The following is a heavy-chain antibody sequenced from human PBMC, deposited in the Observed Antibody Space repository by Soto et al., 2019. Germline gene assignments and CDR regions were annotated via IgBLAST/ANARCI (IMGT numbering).Heavy chain of an antibody. J-gene: IGHJ5*02. Sequence: GGSLRVSCAASGFPFSSYSMNWVRQTPGKGLEWVSYISSSSSTIYYADSVKGRFAISRDNAKNSLYLQMDSLRDEDTAVYYCARWALSDSSGYYSNWFDPWGQGTLVTVSS. V-gene: IGHV3-48*02. CDR2: ISSSSSTI. D-gene: IGHD3-22*01. CDR3: ARWALSDSSGYYSNWFDP. CDR1: GFPFSSYS.